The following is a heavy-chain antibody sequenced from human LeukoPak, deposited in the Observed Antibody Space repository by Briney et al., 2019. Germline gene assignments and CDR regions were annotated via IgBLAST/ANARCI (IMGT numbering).Heavy chain of an antibody. Sequence: SETLSLTCTISGYSISSGYYWGWIRQPPGKGLEWIGSIYHSGSTYYNPSLKSRVTISVDTSKNQFSLKLSSETAADTAVYYCARAPGIVGATRLTFDPWGQGTLVTVSS. CDR2: IYHSGST. J-gene: IGHJ5*02. CDR3: ARAPGIVGATRLTFDP. V-gene: IGHV4-38-2*02. D-gene: IGHD1-26*01. CDR1: GYSISSGYY.